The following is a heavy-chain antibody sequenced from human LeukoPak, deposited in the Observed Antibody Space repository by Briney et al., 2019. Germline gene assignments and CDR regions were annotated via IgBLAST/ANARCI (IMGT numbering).Heavy chain of an antibody. CDR2: SSSSSSYI. D-gene: IGHD6-19*01. CDR3: ARDARLAVAEYPY. Sequence: GGSLRLSCAASGFTFGSYSMNWVRQAPGKGLEWVSSSSSSSSYIYYADSVKGRFTISRDNAKNSLYLQMSSLRAEDTAVYYCARDARLAVAEYPYWGQGTLVTVSS. J-gene: IGHJ4*02. CDR1: GFTFGSYS. V-gene: IGHV3-21*01.